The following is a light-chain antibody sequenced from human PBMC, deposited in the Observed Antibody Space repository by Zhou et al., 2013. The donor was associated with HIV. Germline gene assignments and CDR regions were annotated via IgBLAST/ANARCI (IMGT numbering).Light chain of an antibody. CDR2: DAS. CDR1: QSVSGIY. Sequence: EIVLTQSPGTLSLSPGERATLSCRASQSVSGIYLAWYQQKPGQAPRLLIYDASNRATGIPARFSGSGSGTDFTLTISSLQPEDFAVYYCQQRRNWPVTFGQGTKLEI. CDR3: QQRRNWPVT. V-gene: IGKV3D-20*02. J-gene: IGKJ2*01.